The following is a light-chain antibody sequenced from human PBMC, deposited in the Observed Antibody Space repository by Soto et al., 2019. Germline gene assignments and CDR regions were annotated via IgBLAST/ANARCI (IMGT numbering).Light chain of an antibody. V-gene: IGKV3-20*01. CDR3: QQYGTSEII. CDR2: GAS. J-gene: IGKJ5*01. Sequence: EVVLTQSPGTLSLSPGERATLSCRASQSVSSSYLAWYQQKPGQSPRLLIYGASNRASGISDRFSGSGSGTDFTLTITRLEPEDFAVFYCQQYGTSEIIFGQGTRLEIK. CDR1: QSVSSSY.